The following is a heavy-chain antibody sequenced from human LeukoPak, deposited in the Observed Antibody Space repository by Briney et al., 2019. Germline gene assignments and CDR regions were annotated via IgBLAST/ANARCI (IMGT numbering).Heavy chain of an antibody. Sequence: GGSLRLSCAASGFTFSSYAMHWVRQAPGKGLEWVSSISSSSSYIYYADSVKGRFTISRDNAKNSLYLQMNSLRAEDTAVYYCARDGSGTVDAFDIWGQGTMVTVSS. CDR3: ARDGSGTVDAFDI. CDR1: GFTFSSYA. CDR2: ISSSSSYI. D-gene: IGHD3-10*01. J-gene: IGHJ3*02. V-gene: IGHV3-21*01.